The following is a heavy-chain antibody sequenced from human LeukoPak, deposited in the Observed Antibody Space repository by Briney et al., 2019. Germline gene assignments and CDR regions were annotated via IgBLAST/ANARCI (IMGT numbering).Heavy chain of an antibody. CDR3: ARGGYNWDTDAGWFDP. V-gene: IGHV3-23*01. J-gene: IGHJ5*02. CDR2: ISGSGESK. Sequence: GGSLRLSRAAAGFTFSSYAMHWVRQVAGKGLEWVSGISGSGESKFYADSVKGRFTVSRDNSKNTLYLQMNSLRVEDTAVYYCARGGYNWDTDAGWFDPWGRGTLVTVSS. CDR1: GFTFSSYA. D-gene: IGHD1/OR15-1a*01.